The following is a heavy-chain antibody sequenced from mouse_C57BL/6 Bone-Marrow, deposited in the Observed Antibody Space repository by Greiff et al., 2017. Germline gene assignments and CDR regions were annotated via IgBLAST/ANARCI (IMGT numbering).Heavy chain of an antibody. Sequence: VQLQQSGAELARPGASVKLSCKASGYTFTSYGLSWVTQRTGQGLAWIGEIYPRSGNTYYNEKFKVKATLTVEKSSSTAYMELRSLTSEDSAVYFCARYYYGMRYFEGWGTGTTLTVSS. CDR1: GYTFTSYG. J-gene: IGHJ1*03. CDR3: ARYYYGMRYFEG. CDR2: IYPRSGNT. D-gene: IGHD1-1*01. V-gene: IGHV1-81*01.